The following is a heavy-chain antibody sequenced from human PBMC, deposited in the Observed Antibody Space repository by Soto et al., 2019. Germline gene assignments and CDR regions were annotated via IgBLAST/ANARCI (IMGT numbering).Heavy chain of an antibody. Sequence: QITLKESGPTLVNPTQTLTLTCTLSGLSLSTSGVGVGWIRQPPGKALEWLALIFWDDDKRYSPFLKSRLTIIMDTSKNQVVLTMPNMDPVDTATYYCARLVLTPAFDIWGQGTMVTVSS. CDR2: IFWDDDK. J-gene: IGHJ3*02. CDR1: GLSLSTSGVG. D-gene: IGHD3-9*01. CDR3: ARLVLTPAFDI. V-gene: IGHV2-5*02.